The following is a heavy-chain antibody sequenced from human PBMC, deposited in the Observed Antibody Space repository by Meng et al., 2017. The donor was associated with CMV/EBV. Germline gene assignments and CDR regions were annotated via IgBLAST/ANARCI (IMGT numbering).Heavy chain of an antibody. V-gene: IGHV4-59*01. D-gene: IGHD3-3*01. J-gene: IGHJ4*02. CDR2: IYYSGST. CDR1: GGSISSYY. CDR3: ARHYYDFWSGYPTYYFDY. Sequence: SETLSLTCTVSGGSISSYYWSWIRQPPGKGLEWIWYIYYSGSTNYNPSLKSRVTISVDTSKNQFSLKLSSVTAADTAVYYCARHYYDFWSGYPTYYFDYWGQGTLVTVSS.